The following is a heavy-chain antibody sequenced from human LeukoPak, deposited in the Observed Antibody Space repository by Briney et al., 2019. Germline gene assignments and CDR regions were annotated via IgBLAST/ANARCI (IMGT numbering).Heavy chain of an antibody. D-gene: IGHD6-13*01. V-gene: IGHV3-33*08. CDR1: GFTFSSYA. CDR2: IWYDGSNK. CDR3: ARDRAGTLDY. Sequence: GGSLRLSCAASGFTFSSYAMSWVRQAPGKGLEWVAVIWYDGSNKYYADSVKGRFTISRDNSKNTLYLQMNSLRAEDTAVYYCARDRAGTLDYWGQGTLVTVSS. J-gene: IGHJ4*02.